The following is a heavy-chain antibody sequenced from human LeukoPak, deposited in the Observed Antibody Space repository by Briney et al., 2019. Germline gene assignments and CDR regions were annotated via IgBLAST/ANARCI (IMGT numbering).Heavy chain of an antibody. J-gene: IGHJ4*02. V-gene: IGHV1-8*01. CDR2: MNPNSGNT. Sequence: ASVKVSCKASGYTFTSYDINWVRQATGQGLEWMGWMNPNSGNTGYAQKLQGRVTMTRNTSISTAYMELSSLRSEDTAVYYCARAGGRIAAAGTDFDYWGQGTLVTVSS. CDR1: GYTFTSYD. D-gene: IGHD6-13*01. CDR3: ARAGGRIAAAGTDFDY.